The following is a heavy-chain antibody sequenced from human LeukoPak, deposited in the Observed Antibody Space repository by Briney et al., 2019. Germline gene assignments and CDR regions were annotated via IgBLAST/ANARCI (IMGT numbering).Heavy chain of an antibody. V-gene: IGHV3-49*04. CDR2: IRSKAYGGTT. D-gene: IGHD4-17*01. CDR3: TRDEGHDYGDYAAIDY. J-gene: IGHJ4*02. Sequence: PGGSLRLSCAASGFTFSSYGMHWVRQAPGKGLEWVGFIRSKAYGGTTEYAASVKGRFTISRDDSKSIAYLQMNSLKTEDTTVYYCTRDEGHDYGDYAAIDYWGQGTLVTVSS. CDR1: GFTFSSYG.